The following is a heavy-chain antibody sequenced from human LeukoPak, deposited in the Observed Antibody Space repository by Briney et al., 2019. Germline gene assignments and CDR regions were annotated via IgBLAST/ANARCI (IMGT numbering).Heavy chain of an antibody. CDR3: ARIWLRAFDI. D-gene: IGHD3-16*01. CDR2: VYPGDSDT. Sequence: GEFLKISCKGSGYSFNTYWIAWVRQMPGKGLEVMGIVYPGDSDTRYSPSFQGQVTISADKSISTAYLQWSSLKASDTAMYYCARIWLRAFDIWGQGTMDTVSS. CDR1: GYSFNTYW. V-gene: IGHV5-51*01. J-gene: IGHJ3*02.